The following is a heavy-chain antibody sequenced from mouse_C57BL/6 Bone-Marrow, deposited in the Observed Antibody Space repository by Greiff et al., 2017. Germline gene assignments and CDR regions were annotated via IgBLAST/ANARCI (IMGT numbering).Heavy chain of an antibody. V-gene: IGHV2-2*01. Sequence: QVQLQQSGPGLVQPSPSLSISCTVSGFSLTSYGVHWVRQSPGKGLEWLGVIWSGGSTAYNAAFISRLSISKDNSKSQVFFKMNSLQADDTAIYYCARNFNEGFAYWGQGTLVTVSA. CDR1: GFSLTSYG. CDR2: IWSGGST. J-gene: IGHJ3*01. CDR3: ARNFNEGFAY.